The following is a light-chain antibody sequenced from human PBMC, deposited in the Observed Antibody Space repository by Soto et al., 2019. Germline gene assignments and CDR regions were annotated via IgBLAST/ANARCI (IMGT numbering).Light chain of an antibody. V-gene: IGKV1-5*01. J-gene: IGKJ1*01. CDR3: QQYDVHPKT. CDR1: QSIDRW. CDR2: HAS. Sequence: DIQMTQSPSTLPASVGDRVTITCRASQSIDRWLAWYQQRPGKAPKILIYHASSLETGVPSRFSGSGSGTEFTLTISSLQPDDFGTYHCQQYDVHPKTFGQGTKVDIK.